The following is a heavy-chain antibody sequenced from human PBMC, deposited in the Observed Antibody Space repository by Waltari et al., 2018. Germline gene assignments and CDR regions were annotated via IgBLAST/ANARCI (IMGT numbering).Heavy chain of an antibody. CDR1: GGPLHRFSSY. D-gene: IGHD1-26*01. J-gene: IGHJ4*02. CDR3: ARGLATGTGRSYFDS. Sequence: QVQLQESGPGLVEVSQTLSLTCTVPGGPLHRFSSYLNWVRLHPGKGLEWIASVYYNGDTYYYPSLQSRVAISLDTSKTQSSLSLASVTVADTAVYYCARGLATGTGRSYFDSWGRGTLVIVSA. V-gene: IGHV4-31*03. CDR2: VYYNGDT.